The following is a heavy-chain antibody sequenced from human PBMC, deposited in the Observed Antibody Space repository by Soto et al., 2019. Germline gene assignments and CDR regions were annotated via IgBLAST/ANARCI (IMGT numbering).Heavy chain of an antibody. CDR2: IWYDGSNK. J-gene: IGHJ6*02. CDR1: GHTFSSYG. V-gene: IGHV3-33*01. Sequence: QVQLVESGGGVVQPGRSLRLSCAASGHTFSSYGMHWVRQAPGKGLEWVAVIWYDGSNKYYADSVKGRFTISRDNSKNTLYLQMNSMRAEDTAVYYCAREDPGYFDSSGYYFGYYGMDVWGQGTTVTVFS. CDR3: AREDPGYFDSSGYYFGYYGMDV. D-gene: IGHD3-22*01.